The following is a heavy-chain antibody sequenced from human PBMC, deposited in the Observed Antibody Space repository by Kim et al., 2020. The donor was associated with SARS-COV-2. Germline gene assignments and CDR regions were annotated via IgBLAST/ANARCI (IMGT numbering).Heavy chain of an antibody. Sequence: ASVKVSCKVSGHTLSELSMHWVRQTPGEGLEWMGGFDPEDGETVYAQKFQGRFTMTEDTSTDTVYMELGSLRSEDTAVYFCAATFKSIALLLSTFDYWGQGTLVTV. J-gene: IGHJ4*02. CDR3: AATFKSIALLLSTFDY. CDR1: GHTLSELS. V-gene: IGHV1-24*01. D-gene: IGHD2-21*01. CDR2: FDPEDGET.